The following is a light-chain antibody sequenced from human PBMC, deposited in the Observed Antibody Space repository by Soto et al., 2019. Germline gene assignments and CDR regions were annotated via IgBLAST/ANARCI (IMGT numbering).Light chain of an antibody. J-gene: IGKJ2*01. Sequence: EIVLTQSPGTLSLSPGERATLSCRASQSVSRSSLYFAWYQQKPGQAPRLLIYGASNRATGIPDRFSGSGSGTDFTLTISRLEPEDFAVYYCQQYGSSPYTFGQGTKLEIK. CDR1: QSVSRSS. V-gene: IGKV3-20*01. CDR2: GAS. CDR3: QQYGSSPYT.